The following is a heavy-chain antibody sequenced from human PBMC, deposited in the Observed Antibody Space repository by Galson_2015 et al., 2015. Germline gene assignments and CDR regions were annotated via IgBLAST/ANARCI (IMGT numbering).Heavy chain of an antibody. D-gene: IGHD6-25*01. CDR2: IHSDAAT. CDR1: GFIVSNNY. CDR3: ARVRGLPAAPIHFDS. J-gene: IGHJ4*02. Sequence: SLRLSCAASGFIVSNNYMAWVRQAPGKGLEWVSVIHSDAATYYADSVKGRFTVSRDNSKNTLSLQMRSLGADDTAVYYCARVRGLPAAPIHFDSWGQGTLVTVSS. V-gene: IGHV3-53*05.